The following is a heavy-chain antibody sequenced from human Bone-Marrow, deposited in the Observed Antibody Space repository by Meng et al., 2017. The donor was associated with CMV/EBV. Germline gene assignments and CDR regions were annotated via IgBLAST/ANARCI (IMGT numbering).Heavy chain of an antibody. V-gene: IGHV1-69*05. Sequence: SVKVSCKASGGTFSSYAISWVRQAPGQGLEWMGGIIPIFGTANYAQKFQGRVTITTDESTSTAYMELSSLRSEDTAVYYCAGAGSGSPRFAPWGQGTPVTCYS. D-gene: IGHD1-26*01. J-gene: IGHJ5*02. CDR1: GGTFSSYA. CDR2: IIPIFGTA. CDR3: AGAGSGSPRFAP.